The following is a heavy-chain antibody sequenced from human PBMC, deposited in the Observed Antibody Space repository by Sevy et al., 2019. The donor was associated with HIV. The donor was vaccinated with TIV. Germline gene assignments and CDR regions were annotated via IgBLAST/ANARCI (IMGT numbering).Heavy chain of an antibody. D-gene: IGHD4-17*01. CDR2: ISSSSSTI. Sequence: GGSLRLSCAASGFTFSSYSMNWVRQAPGKGLEWVSYISSSSSTIYYADSVKGRFTISRDNAKNSLYLQMNSLRAEDTAVYYCAKSTASYSGDYDYWGQGTLVTVSS. J-gene: IGHJ4*02. V-gene: IGHV3-48*01. CDR1: GFTFSSYS. CDR3: AKSTASYSGDYDY.